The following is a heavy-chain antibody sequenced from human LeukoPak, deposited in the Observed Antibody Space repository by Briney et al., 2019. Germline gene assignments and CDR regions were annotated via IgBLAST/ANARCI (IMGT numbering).Heavy chain of an antibody. J-gene: IGHJ4*02. CDR3: ARGDDYDLPRALDY. V-gene: IGHV1-2*04. CDR2: INPNSGGT. CDR1: GYTFTGYY. D-gene: IGHD3-3*01. Sequence: GASVKVSCKASGYTFTGYYMHWVRQAPGQGLEWMGWINPNSGGTNYAQKFQGWVTMTRDTSISTAYMELSRPRSDDTAVYYCARGDDYDLPRALDYWGQGTLVTVSS.